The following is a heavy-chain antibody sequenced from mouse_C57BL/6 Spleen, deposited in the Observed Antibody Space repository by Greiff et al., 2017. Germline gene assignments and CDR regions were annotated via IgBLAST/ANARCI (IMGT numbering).Heavy chain of an antibody. Sequence: VQLQQSGAELVRPGASVKLSCKASGYTFTDYYINWVKQRPGQGLEWIARIYPGSGNTYYNEKFKGKATLTAEKSSSTAYMQLSSLTSEESAVYYCARVDSSGSPYFAYWGQGTMVTVSA. D-gene: IGHD3-2*02. CDR3: ARVDSSGSPYFAY. V-gene: IGHV1-76*01. CDR1: GYTFTDYY. J-gene: IGHJ3*01. CDR2: IYPGSGNT.